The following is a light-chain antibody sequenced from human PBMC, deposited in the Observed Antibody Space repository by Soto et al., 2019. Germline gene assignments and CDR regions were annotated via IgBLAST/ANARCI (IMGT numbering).Light chain of an antibody. CDR1: QSLLHSNGYNY. Sequence: DIVLTQSPLSLPVTPGEPASISCRSSQSLLHSNGYNYLDWYLQKPGQSPQLLIYLGSNRSSGVPDRFSGSGSVTDLTLKISRVEAEDVGVYYYMQALQSPRTFGQGTKVEFK. J-gene: IGKJ1*01. V-gene: IGKV2-28*01. CDR3: MQALQSPRT. CDR2: LGS.